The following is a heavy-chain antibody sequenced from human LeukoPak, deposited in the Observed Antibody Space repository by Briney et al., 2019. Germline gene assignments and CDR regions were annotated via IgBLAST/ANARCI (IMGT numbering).Heavy chain of an antibody. CDR1: GFTFSSSA. CDR2: ISTSSSYI. J-gene: IGHJ3*02. CDR3: AKDKSDLFSDASDI. Sequence: GGSLRLSCAASGFTFSSSAMSWVRQAPGKGLEWVSSISTSSSYIYYADSVKGRFTISRDNAKNSLYLQMNSLRAEDTAVYYCAKDKSDLFSDASDIWGQGTMVTVSS. D-gene: IGHD3-3*01. V-gene: IGHV3-21*04.